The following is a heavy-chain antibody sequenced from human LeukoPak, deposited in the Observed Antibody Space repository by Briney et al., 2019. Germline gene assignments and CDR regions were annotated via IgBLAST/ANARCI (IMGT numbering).Heavy chain of an antibody. CDR3: ARDLWELDDASDI. CDR1: GFTFSSYS. D-gene: IGHD1-26*01. V-gene: IGHV3-21*01. J-gene: IGHJ3*02. CDR2: ISSSSNYI. Sequence: GGSLRLSCAVSGFTFSSYSINWVRQAPGKGLEWVSSISSSSNYIYYADSVKGRFTISRDNAKNSLYLQMNSLRAEDTAVYYCARDLWELDDASDIWGQGTRVTVSS.